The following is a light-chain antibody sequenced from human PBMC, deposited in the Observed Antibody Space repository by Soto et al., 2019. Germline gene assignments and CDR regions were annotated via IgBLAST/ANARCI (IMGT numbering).Light chain of an antibody. CDR2: AAS. J-gene: IGKJ1*01. V-gene: IGKV1-39*01. CDR1: QSISSY. Sequence: DIQTTQSPSSLSASVGDRVTITCRASQSISSYLNWYQQKPGNAPKLLIYAASSLQSGVPSRFSGRGSGTDVTLTISSLQPEDFATYYCQQSYSTLPTFGQGTKVEIK. CDR3: QQSYSTLPT.